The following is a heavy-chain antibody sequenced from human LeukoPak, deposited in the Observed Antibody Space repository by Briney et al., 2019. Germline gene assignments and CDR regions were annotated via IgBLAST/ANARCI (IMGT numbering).Heavy chain of an antibody. J-gene: IGHJ4*02. Sequence: SVKVSCKTSGYTFTDPYVHWVRQAPGQALEWMGWCPPFNDNRNLTEKFQDRVTLTGDSAVTTAYLELNRLRYDDTALYYCATSTVASGTLDYWGQGTLVTVSS. D-gene: IGHD6-19*01. CDR3: ATSTVASGTLDY. CDR2: CPPFNDNR. CDR1: GYTFTDPY. V-gene: IGHV1-45*02.